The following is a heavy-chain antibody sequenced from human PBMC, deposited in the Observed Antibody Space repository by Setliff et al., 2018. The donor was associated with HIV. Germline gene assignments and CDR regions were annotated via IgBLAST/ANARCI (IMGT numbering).Heavy chain of an antibody. D-gene: IGHD6-13*01. CDR2: IHYSGST. V-gene: IGHV4-59*06. J-gene: IGHJ3*02. Sequence: SETLSLTCTVSGGSISNYYWSWIRQHPGKGLEWIGYIHYSGSTYYNPSLKSRVTISVDTSKNRLSLKLSSVTAADAAVYYCARAMSSSWYIDGFDIWGQGTVVTVSS. CDR1: GGSISNYY. CDR3: ARAMSSSWYIDGFDI.